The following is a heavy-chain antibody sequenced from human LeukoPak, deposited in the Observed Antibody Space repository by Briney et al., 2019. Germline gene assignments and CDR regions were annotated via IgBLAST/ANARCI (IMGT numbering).Heavy chain of an antibody. Sequence: GESLKISCKGSGYSFTSYWSGGVRQMPGKGLEWMGIIYPGDYDTRYSQSFQGQVTISADKSISTAYLQWSSLKASDTARYYCARQGDYSGSYSAGYWGQGTLVTVSS. J-gene: IGHJ4*02. V-gene: IGHV5-51*01. D-gene: IGHD1-26*01. CDR1: GYSFTSYW. CDR2: IYPGDYDT. CDR3: ARQGDYSGSYSAGY.